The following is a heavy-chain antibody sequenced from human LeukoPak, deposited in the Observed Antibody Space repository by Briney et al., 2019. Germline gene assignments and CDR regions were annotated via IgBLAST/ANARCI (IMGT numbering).Heavy chain of an antibody. CDR2: IKSKTDGGTT. CDR1: GFTFSNAW. D-gene: IGHD2-15*01. J-gene: IGHJ3*02. CDR3: TTDPNYCSGGSCYSKGGAFDI. Sequence: GGSLRLSCAASGFTFSNAWMSWVRQAPGKRLEWVGRIKSKTDGGTTDYAAPVKGRFTISRDDSKNTLYLQMNSLKTEDTAVYYCTTDPNYCSGGSCYSKGGAFDIWGQGTMVTVSS. V-gene: IGHV3-15*01.